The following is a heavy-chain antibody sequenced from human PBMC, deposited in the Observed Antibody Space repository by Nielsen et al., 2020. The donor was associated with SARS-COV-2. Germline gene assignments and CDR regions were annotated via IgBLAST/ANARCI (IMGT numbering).Heavy chain of an antibody. CDR1: GFTFSDYY. D-gene: IGHD5-24*01. J-gene: IGHJ3*02. CDR2: ISSSSSYT. Sequence: GGSLRLSCAASGFTFSDYYMSWIRQAPGKGLEWVSYISSSSSYTNYADSVKGRFTISRDNAKNSLYLQMNSLRAEDTAVYYCARDRLHRYNYGWAFDIWGQGTMVTVSS. CDR3: ARDRLHRYNYGWAFDI. V-gene: IGHV3-11*06.